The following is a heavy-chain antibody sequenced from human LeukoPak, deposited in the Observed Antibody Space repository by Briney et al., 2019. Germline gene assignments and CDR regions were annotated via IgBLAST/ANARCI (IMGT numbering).Heavy chain of an antibody. CDR1: GYIFTTYW. V-gene: IGHV5-51*01. Sequence: GESLKISCKASGYIFTTYWIGWVRRLPGKGLEWMGIIYPGDSDTRYSPSFQGQVTISADKSISTAYLQWSSLKASDTAMYYCARHGSGTNFPPLEGWFDPWGQGTLVTVSS. CDR2: IYPGDSDT. J-gene: IGHJ5*02. D-gene: IGHD3-10*01. CDR3: ARHGSGTNFPPLEGWFDP.